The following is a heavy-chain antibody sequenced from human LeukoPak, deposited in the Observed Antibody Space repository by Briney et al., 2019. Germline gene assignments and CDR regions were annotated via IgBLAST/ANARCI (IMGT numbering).Heavy chain of an antibody. Sequence: PSETLSLTCAVYGGSFSGYYWSWIRQPPGKGLEWIGEINHSGSTNYNPSLKSRVTISVDTSKNQFSLKLSSVTAADTAVYYCARDRGAAAAPGILYYYGMDVWGQGTTVTVSS. CDR1: GGSFSGYY. CDR3: ARDRGAAAAPGILYYYGMDV. V-gene: IGHV4-34*01. J-gene: IGHJ6*02. CDR2: INHSGST. D-gene: IGHD6-13*01.